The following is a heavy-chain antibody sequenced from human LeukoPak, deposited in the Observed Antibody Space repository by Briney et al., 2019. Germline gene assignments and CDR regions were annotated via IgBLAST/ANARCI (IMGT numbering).Heavy chain of an antibody. CDR1: GGSISSYY. CDR2: IYTSGST. D-gene: IGHD6-19*01. Sequence: SETLSLTCTVSGGSISSYYWSWTRQPAGKGLEWIGRIYTSGSTNYNPSLKSRVTMSVDTSKNQFSLKLSSVTAADTAVYYCARAIAVAGYNWFDPWGQGTLVTVSS. V-gene: IGHV4-4*07. CDR3: ARAIAVAGYNWFDP. J-gene: IGHJ5*02.